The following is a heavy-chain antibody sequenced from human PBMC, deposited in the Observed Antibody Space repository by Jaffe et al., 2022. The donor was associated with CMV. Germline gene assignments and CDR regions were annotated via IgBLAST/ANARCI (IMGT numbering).Heavy chain of an antibody. Sequence: QVQLVESGGGLVKPGGSLRLSCAASGFTFSDYYMSWIRQAPGKGLEWVSYISSSGSTIYYADSVKGRFTISRDNAKNSLYLQMNSLRAEDTAVYYCAREPPPYCSSTSCFRAGAGMDVWGQGTTVTVSS. CDR2: ISSSGSTI. CDR3: AREPPPYCSSTSCFRAGAGMDV. V-gene: IGHV3-11*01. D-gene: IGHD2-2*01. J-gene: IGHJ6*02. CDR1: GFTFSDYY.